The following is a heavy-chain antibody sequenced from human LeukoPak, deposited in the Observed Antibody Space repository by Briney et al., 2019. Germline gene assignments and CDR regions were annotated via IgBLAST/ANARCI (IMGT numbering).Heavy chain of an antibody. CDR3: ARIQVGDSGYGYDAFDI. Sequence: SGPTLVNPTQTLTLTCTFSGFSLSTSGMCVSWIRQPPGKALEWLALIDWDDDKYYSTSLKTRLTISKDTSKNQVVLTMTNMDPVDTATYYCARIQVGDSGYGYDAFDIWGQGTMVTASS. D-gene: IGHD5-12*01. V-gene: IGHV2-70*01. CDR2: IDWDDDK. J-gene: IGHJ3*02. CDR1: GFSLSTSGMC.